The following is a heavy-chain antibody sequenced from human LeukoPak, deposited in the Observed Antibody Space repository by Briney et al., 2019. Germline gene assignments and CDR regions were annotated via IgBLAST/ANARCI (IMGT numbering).Heavy chain of an antibody. CDR2: ISSSGSTI. D-gene: IGHD6-19*01. V-gene: IGHV3-11*01. Sequence: PSGTLSLTCGVSGGSISSSSYYWGWIRQPPGKGLEWVSYISSSGSTIYYADSVQGRFTISRDSSKNTLYLQINSLRAEDTAVYYCAKPLSGWYLESGYWGQGTLVTVSS. CDR3: AKPLSGWYLESGY. J-gene: IGHJ4*02. CDR1: GGSISSSSYY.